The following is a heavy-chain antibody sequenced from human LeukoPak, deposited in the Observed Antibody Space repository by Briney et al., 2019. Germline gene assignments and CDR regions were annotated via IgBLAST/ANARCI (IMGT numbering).Heavy chain of an antibody. J-gene: IGHJ5*02. CDR1: GYTFTSYA. V-gene: IGHV1-18*01. CDR2: ISAYNGNT. Sequence: ASVKVSCKASGYTFTSYAMHWVRQAPGQGLEWMGWISAYNGNTNYAQKLQGRVTMTTDTSTSTAYMELRSLRSDDTAVYYCARDKYVGSSSWYNWFDPWGQGTLVTVSS. CDR3: ARDKYVGSSSWYNWFDP. D-gene: IGHD6-13*01.